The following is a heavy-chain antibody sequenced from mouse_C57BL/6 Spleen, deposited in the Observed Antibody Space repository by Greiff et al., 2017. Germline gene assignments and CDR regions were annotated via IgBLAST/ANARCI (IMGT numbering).Heavy chain of an antibody. CDR2: IDPSDSYT. CDR3: ARKRPYYDYDEGFAY. CDR1: GYTFTSYW. V-gene: IGHV1-69*01. D-gene: IGHD2-4*01. Sequence: VQLQQPGAELVMPGASVKLSCKASGYTFTSYWMHWVKQRPGQGLEWIGEIDPSDSYTNCNQKFKGKSTLTVDKSSSTAYMQLSSLTSEDSAVYYCARKRPYYDYDEGFAYWGQGTLVTVSA. J-gene: IGHJ3*01.